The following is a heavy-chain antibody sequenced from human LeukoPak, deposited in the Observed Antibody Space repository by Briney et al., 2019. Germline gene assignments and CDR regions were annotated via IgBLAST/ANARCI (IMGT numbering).Heavy chain of an antibody. D-gene: IGHD5-18*01. V-gene: IGHV3-23*01. Sequence: GGSLRLSCAASGFTFSNYAVNWVRQAPGKGLEWVSCISYNGGSAHYADSVKGRFTISRDTSKNTLYLQMNSLRAEDTAVYYCARDDGVDTADYWGQGTLVTVSS. CDR2: ISYNGGSA. CDR3: ARDDGVDTADY. CDR1: GFTFSNYA. J-gene: IGHJ4*02.